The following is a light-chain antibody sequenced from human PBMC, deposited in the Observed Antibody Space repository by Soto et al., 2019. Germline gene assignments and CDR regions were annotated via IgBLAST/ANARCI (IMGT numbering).Light chain of an antibody. CDR2: SNN. CDR1: SSNIGTNT. J-gene: IGLJ1*01. CDR3: CSSAPESTYV. Sequence: QSVLTQPPSASGTPGQRVTISCSGSSSNIGTNTVNWYQQLPGTAPKLLIYSNNQRPSGVPDRFSGSKSGNAASLTISGLQADDEADYFCCSSAPESTYVFGTGTKLTVL. V-gene: IGLV1-44*01.